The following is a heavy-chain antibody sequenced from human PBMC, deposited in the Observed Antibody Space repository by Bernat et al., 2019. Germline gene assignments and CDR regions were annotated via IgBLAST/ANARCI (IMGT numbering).Heavy chain of an antibody. CDR2: IYYSGST. D-gene: IGHD6-19*01. Sequence: QVQLQESGPGLVKPSETLSLTCTVSGGSISSYYWSWIRQPPGKGLEWIGYIYYSGSTNYNPSLKSRVTISVDTSKNQFSLKLSSVTAADPAVYYCARDLRQAGTDAFDIWGQGTMVTVSS. J-gene: IGHJ3*02. CDR3: ARDLRQAGTDAFDI. V-gene: IGHV4-59*01. CDR1: GGSISSYY.